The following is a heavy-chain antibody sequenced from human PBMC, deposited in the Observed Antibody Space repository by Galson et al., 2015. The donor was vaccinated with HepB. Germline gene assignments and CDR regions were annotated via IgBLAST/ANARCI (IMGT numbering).Heavy chain of an antibody. CDR3: ARGASNSFHS. J-gene: IGHJ3*02. CDR2: TRPDASDK. D-gene: IGHD5-24*01. V-gene: IGHV3-7*01. Sequence: SLRLSCAASGFTFSSYAMHWVRQAPGKGLEWVASTRPDASDKYHADSVKGRFTISRDNVKNSLFLQMNSLRLEDTAVYYCARGASNSFHSWGQGAMVTVSS. CDR1: GFTFSSYA.